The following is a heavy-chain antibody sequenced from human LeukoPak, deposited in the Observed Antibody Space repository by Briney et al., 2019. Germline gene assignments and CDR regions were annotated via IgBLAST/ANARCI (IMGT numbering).Heavy chain of an antibody. CDR2: ISYDGSNK. V-gene: IGHV3-30-3*01. Sequence: GGSLRLSCAASGFAFSSYAMHWVRQAPGKGLEWVAVISYDGSNKYYADSVKGRFTISRDNSKNTLYLQMNSLRAEDTAVYYCARRKFGGVMDYWGQGALVTVSS. D-gene: IGHD3-16*01. CDR3: ARRKFGGVMDY. J-gene: IGHJ4*02. CDR1: GFAFSSYA.